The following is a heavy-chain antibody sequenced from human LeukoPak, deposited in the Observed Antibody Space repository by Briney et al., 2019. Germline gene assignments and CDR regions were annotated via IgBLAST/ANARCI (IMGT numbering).Heavy chain of an antibody. CDR2: IYTSGST. V-gene: IGHV4-4*07. D-gene: IGHD6-13*01. Sequence: SETLSLTCTVSGGSISSYYWSWIRQPAGKGLEWIGRIYTSGSTNYNPSLKSRVTMSVDTSKNQFSLKLSSVTAADTAVYYCAREGPTLVRYSSSWYFDYWDQGTLVTVSS. CDR1: GGSISSYY. CDR3: AREGPTLVRYSSSWYFDY. J-gene: IGHJ4*02.